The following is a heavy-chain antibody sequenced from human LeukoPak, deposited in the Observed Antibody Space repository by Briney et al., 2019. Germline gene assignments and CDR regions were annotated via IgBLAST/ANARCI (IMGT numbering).Heavy chain of an antibody. CDR3: ARTLRGYSYGLFDY. V-gene: IGHV4-31*03. CDR2: IYYSGST. Sequence: SETLSLTCTVSGGSISSGGYYWSRIRQHPGKGLEWIGYIYYSGSTYYNPSLKSRVTISVDTSKNQFSLKLSSVTAADTAVYYCARTLRGYSYGLFDYWGQGTLVTVSS. J-gene: IGHJ4*02. D-gene: IGHD5-18*01. CDR1: GGSISSGGYY.